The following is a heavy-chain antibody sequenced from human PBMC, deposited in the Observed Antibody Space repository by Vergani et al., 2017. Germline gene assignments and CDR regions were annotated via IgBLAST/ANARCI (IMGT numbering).Heavy chain of an antibody. V-gene: IGHV3-30*18. CDR3: AKMRTPAPHAFDI. J-gene: IGHJ3*02. Sequence: QVQLVESGGGVVQPGRSLRLSCVGSGFTFSSYGMHWVRQAPGKGLEWVAIISYDGSNKYYADSVKGRFTISRDNSKNTLYLQMNSLRAEDTAVYYCAKMRTPAPHAFDIWGQGTMVTVSS. CDR1: GFTFSSYG. CDR2: ISYDGSNK.